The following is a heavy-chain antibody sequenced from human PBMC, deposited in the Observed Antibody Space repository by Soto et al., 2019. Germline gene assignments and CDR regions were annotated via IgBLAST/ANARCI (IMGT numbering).Heavy chain of an antibody. J-gene: IGHJ6*02. CDR2: MYSSENT. CDR3: ARLNGYCISTNGHGYYGMYV. V-gene: IGHV4-39*01. Sequence: SETLSLTRSVSGGFASRSSYFSGWIRQSPGKGLEWIGTMYSSENTYYNPSLLSRVTISVDTSKNEFSLRLSSVTAADTAVYYCARLNGYCISTNGHGYYGMYVRAQGTTVTVS. CDR1: GGFASRSSYF. D-gene: IGHD2-2*03.